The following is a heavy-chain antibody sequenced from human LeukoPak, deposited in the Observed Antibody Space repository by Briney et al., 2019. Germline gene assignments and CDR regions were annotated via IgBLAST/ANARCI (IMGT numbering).Heavy chain of an antibody. J-gene: IGHJ4*02. CDR3: ARLYCGGDCYLLGHIDY. Sequence: SETLSLTCTVSGGSISSYYWSWIRQPPGKGLEWIGYIYYTGSTDYNPSLKSRVAISVDTSKNQFSLKLSSVTAADTAVYYCARLYCGGDCYLLGHIDYWGQGTLVTVSS. CDR1: GGSISSYY. D-gene: IGHD2-21*02. CDR2: IYYTGST. V-gene: IGHV4-59*08.